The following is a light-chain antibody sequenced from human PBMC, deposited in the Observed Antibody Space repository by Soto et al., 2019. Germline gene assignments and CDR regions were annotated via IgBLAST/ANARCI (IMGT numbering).Light chain of an antibody. CDR2: EVN. Sequence: QSALTQPASVSGSPGQSITISCTGTSSDVGAYNYVPWYQRHPGKAPKLMIYEVNYRPSGVSNRFSGSKSGITASLTISGLQAEDEADYYCSSYASTSTAVFGSGTKVTVL. J-gene: IGLJ1*01. CDR3: SSYASTSTAV. V-gene: IGLV2-14*01. CDR1: SSDVGAYNY.